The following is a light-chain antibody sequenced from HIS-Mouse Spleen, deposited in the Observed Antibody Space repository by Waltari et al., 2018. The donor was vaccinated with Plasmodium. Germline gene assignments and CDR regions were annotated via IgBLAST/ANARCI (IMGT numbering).Light chain of an antibody. CDR2: KAS. V-gene: IGKV1-5*03. Sequence: DSQMTQSPSTLSAPVGNSANITCRASQSISSWLAWYQQKPGKAPKVLIYKASSLESAGPSRFSVSGSVTEFTLTIISLQPDDFATYYCQQYTSYLYSSVQVTKLDI. J-gene: IGKJ2*01. CDR3: QQYTSYLYS. CDR1: QSISSW.